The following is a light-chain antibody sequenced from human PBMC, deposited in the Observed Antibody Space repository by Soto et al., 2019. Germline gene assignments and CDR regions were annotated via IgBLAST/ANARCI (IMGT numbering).Light chain of an antibody. V-gene: IGKV3-20*01. Sequence: EIVLAQSPGTLCLSPGERATLSCRASQSVTSNYLAWYQQKPGRAPGLLIYDTSTRASGVPDRFSGSGSGTEFTLTISRLEPEHFTVYYCQQYVTSPQTFGQGTKVYI. CDR2: DTS. CDR3: QQYVTSPQT. CDR1: QSVTSNY. J-gene: IGKJ1*01.